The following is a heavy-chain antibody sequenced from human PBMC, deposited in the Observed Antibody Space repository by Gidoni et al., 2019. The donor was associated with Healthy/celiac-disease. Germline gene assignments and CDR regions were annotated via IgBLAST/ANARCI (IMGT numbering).Heavy chain of an antibody. J-gene: IGHJ5*02. CDR2: INAGNGHT. CDR3: AREKMEWFDP. D-gene: IGHD2-8*01. CDR1: GYTFTSYA. V-gene: IGHV1-3*01. Sequence: QVQLVQSGAEVKKPGASVKVSCKASGYTFTSYAMHWVRQAPGQRLEWMGWINAGNGHTKYSQKFQGRVTITRDTSASTAYMELSSLRSEDTAVYYCAREKMEWFDPWGQGTLVTVSS.